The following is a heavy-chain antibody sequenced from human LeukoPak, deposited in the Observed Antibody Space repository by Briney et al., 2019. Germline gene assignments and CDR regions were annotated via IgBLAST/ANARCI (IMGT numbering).Heavy chain of an antibody. D-gene: IGHD2-2*01. CDR2: IIPIFGTA. CDR1: GGTFSSYA. CDR3: ASLGYCGSTSCLDMGGY. Sequence: ASVKVSCKASGGTFSSYAISWVRQAPGQGLEWMGGIIPIFGTANYAQKFQGRVTITADESTSTAYMELSSLRSEDTAVYYCASLGYCGSTSCLDMGGYWGQGTLVTVSS. J-gene: IGHJ4*02. V-gene: IGHV1-69*13.